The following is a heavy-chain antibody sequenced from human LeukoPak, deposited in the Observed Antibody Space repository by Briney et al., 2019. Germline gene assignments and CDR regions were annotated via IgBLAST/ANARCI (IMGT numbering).Heavy chain of an antibody. CDR3: ARDQPCGGDCYSRGNDAFDI. Sequence: SETLSLTCTISGGSISSYYWSWIRQPSGKGLEWIGYIYYSGSTNYNPSLKSRVTISVDTSKNQFSLKLSSVTAADTAVYYCARDQPCGGDCYSRGNDAFDIWGQGTMVTVSS. V-gene: IGHV4-59*01. J-gene: IGHJ3*02. CDR2: IYYSGST. D-gene: IGHD2-21*02. CDR1: GGSISSYY.